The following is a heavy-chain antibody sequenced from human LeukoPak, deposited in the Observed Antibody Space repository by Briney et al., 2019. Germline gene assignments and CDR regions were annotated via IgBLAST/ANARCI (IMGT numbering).Heavy chain of an antibody. V-gene: IGHV4-39*01. CDR3: ARGVKYYDILTGYYYMDV. CDR2: IYYSGST. CDR1: GGSISSSRDY. Sequence: SETLSLTCTVSGGSISSSRDYWAWLRQPPGKGLEWIANIYYSGSTYYSPSLKSRVTISVDTSKNQFSLKLSSVTAADTAVYYCARGVKYYDILTGYYYMDVWGKGTTVTISS. D-gene: IGHD3-9*01. J-gene: IGHJ6*03.